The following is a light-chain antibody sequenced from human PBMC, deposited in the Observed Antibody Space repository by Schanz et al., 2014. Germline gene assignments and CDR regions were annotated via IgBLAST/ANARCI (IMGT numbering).Light chain of an antibody. J-gene: IGLJ3*02. V-gene: IGLV1-40*01. CDR2: GHN. CDR1: SSNIGAGYD. Sequence: QSVLTQAPSVSGAPGQRVTISCTGSSSNIGAGYDVHWYQQVPGIAPKLLIYGHNNRPSGVPDRFSGSKSGTSASLAITGLQAEDEADYYCQSYDSSLSGSVFGGGTKVTVL. CDR3: QSYDSSLSGSV.